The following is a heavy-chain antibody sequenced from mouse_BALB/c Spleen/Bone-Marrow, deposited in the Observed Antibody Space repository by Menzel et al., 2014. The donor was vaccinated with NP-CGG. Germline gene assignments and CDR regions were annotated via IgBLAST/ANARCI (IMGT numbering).Heavy chain of an antibody. CDR1: GFTFSSYA. V-gene: IGHV5-9-4*01. J-gene: IGHJ2*01. Sequence: EVMLVESGGGLVKPGGSLKLSCAASGFTFSSYAMSWVRQSPEKRLEWVAEISSGGSYTYYPDTVTGRFTISRDNAKNTLYLEMSSLRSEDTAMYYCARDRGYFDYWGQDTTLTVSS. D-gene: IGHD3-1*01. CDR2: ISSGGSYT. CDR3: ARDRGYFDY.